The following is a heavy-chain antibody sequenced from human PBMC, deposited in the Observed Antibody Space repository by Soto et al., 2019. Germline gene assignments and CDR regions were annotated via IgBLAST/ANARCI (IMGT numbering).Heavy chain of an antibody. CDR3: ARDAQPYSSSWYGYYYYMDV. V-gene: IGHV1-2*04. CDR1: GYTFTGYY. Sequence: GASVKVSCKASGYTFTGYYMHWVRQAPGQGLEWMGWTNPNSGGTNYAQKFQGWVTMTRDTSISTAYMELSRLRSDDTAVYYCARDAQPYSSSWYGYYYYMDVWGKGTTVTVSS. D-gene: IGHD6-13*01. CDR2: TNPNSGGT. J-gene: IGHJ6*03.